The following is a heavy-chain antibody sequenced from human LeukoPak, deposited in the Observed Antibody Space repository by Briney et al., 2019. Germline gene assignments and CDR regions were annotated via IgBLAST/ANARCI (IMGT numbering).Heavy chain of an antibody. CDR2: INPSGGST. D-gene: IGHD4-23*01. Sequence: VKVSCKASGYTFSAYCMHWVRQAPGQGLEWMGIINPSGGSTSYAHKFQGRVTMTRDMSTSTVYMELSSLRSEDTAVYYCAREDRWPDAFDIWGQGTMVTVSS. CDR1: GYTFSAYC. CDR3: AREDRWPDAFDI. V-gene: IGHV1-46*01. J-gene: IGHJ3*02.